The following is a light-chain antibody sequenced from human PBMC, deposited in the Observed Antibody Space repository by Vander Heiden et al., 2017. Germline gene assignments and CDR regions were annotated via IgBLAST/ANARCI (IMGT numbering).Light chain of an antibody. V-gene: IGKV1-39*01. J-gene: IGKJ2*01. CDR1: QSISSY. CDR2: AAS. CDR3: QQSYSTPYT. Sequence: DIQMTQPTSSLSASVGDRVTITCRASQSISSYLNWYQQKPEKAPKLLIYAASSLQSGVPSRFSGSGSGTDFTLTISSLQPEDFATYYCQQSYSTPYTFGQGTKLEIK.